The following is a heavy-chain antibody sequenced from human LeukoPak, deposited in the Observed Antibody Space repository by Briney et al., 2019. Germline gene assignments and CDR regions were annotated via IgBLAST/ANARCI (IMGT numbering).Heavy chain of an antibody. Sequence: GGSLRLSCAASGFIFSSYSMKWVRQAPGKGLEWVSYISSSSTTIYYADSVKGRFTISRDNAKNSLYLQMNSLRPEDTAVFYCAKGGARLHSYYFDYWGQGTLVTVSS. J-gene: IGHJ4*02. V-gene: IGHV3-48*01. CDR1: GFIFSSYS. D-gene: IGHD1-26*01. CDR2: ISSSSTTI. CDR3: AKGGARLHSYYFDY.